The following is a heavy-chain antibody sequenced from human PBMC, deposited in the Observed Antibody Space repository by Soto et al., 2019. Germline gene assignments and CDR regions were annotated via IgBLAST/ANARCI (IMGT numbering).Heavy chain of an antibody. CDR3: ARGLHTDCSNGVCSFFYNHEMDV. D-gene: IGHD2-8*01. Sequence: ASVKVSCKASGYSFSDYHIHWVRQAPGQGLEWLGRINPKSGGTSSAQKFQGWVTMTRDTSISTAYMELTRLRSDDTAVYFCARGLHTDCSNGVCSFFYNHEMDVWGQGTTVTVSS. J-gene: IGHJ6*02. CDR1: GYSFSDYH. CDR2: INPKSGGT. V-gene: IGHV1-2*04.